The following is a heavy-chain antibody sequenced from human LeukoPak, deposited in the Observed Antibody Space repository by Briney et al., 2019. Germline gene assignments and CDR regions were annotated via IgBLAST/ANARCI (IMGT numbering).Heavy chain of an antibody. D-gene: IGHD3-16*01. Sequence: TSETLSLTCAVYGGSFSGYYWSWIRQPPGKGLEWIGEINHSGSTNYNPSLKSRVTISVDTSKNQFSLKLSSVTAADTAVYYCARGVLFPFGYWGQGTLVTVSS. J-gene: IGHJ4*02. CDR1: GGSFSGYY. V-gene: IGHV4-34*01. CDR2: INHSGST. CDR3: ARGVLFPFGY.